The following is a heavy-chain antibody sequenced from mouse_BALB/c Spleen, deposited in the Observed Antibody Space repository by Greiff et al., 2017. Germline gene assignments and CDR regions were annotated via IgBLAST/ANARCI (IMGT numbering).Heavy chain of an antibody. CDR3: ARHGYWYFDV. V-gene: IGHV1S81*02. J-gene: IGHJ1*01. CDR2: INPSNGRT. CDR1: GYTFTSYW. Sequence: QVQLQQPGAELVKPGASVKLSCKASGYTFTSYWMHWVKQRPGQGLEWIGEINPSNGRTNYNEKFKSKATLTVDKSSSTAYMQLSSLTSEDSAVYYCARHGYWYFDVWGAGTTVTVSS.